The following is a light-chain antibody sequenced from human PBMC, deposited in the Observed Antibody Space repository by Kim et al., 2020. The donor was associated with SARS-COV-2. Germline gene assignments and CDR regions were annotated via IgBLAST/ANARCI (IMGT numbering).Light chain of an antibody. CDR3: KVWDRSSDHVI. CDR2: FDS. Sequence: SYELTQPPSVSVAPGKTASITCGGNNIGSKSVHWYQQKPGQAPVLVIYFDSDRPSGIPERFSGSNSGNTATLTISRVEAGDEADYYCKVWDRSSDHVIFG. J-gene: IGLJ2*01. CDR1: NIGSKS. V-gene: IGLV3-21*04.